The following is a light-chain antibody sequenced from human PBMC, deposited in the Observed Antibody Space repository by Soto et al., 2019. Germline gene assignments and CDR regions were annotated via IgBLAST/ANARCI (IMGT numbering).Light chain of an antibody. Sequence: DIVMTQSPLSLSVTPGEPASISCRSSQSLLYSNGYNYLDWYLQKPGQSPQLLIYLGSNRASGVPDRFSGSGSGTDFTLKISRVEAEDVGVYFCMQALQARTFGQGTKVDI. J-gene: IGKJ1*01. V-gene: IGKV2-28*01. CDR3: MQALQART. CDR1: QSLLYSNGYNY. CDR2: LGS.